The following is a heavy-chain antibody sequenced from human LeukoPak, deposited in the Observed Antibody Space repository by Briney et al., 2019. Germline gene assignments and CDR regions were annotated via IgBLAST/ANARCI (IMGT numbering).Heavy chain of an antibody. CDR1: GGTFSSYA. Sequence: ASVKVSCKASGGTFSSYAISWVRQAPGQGLEWMGWMNPNSGNTGYAQKFQGRVTITRNTSISTAYMELSSLRSEDTAVYYCARGVVDWFDPWGQGTLVTVSS. J-gene: IGHJ5*02. CDR3: ARGVVDWFDP. D-gene: IGHD2-15*01. V-gene: IGHV1-8*03. CDR2: MNPNSGNT.